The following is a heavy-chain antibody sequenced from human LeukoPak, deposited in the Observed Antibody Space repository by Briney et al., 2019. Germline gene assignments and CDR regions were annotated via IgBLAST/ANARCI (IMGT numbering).Heavy chain of an antibody. D-gene: IGHD7-27*01. CDR3: ARTVGANWDLFDY. CDR2: IYNSGRT. CDR1: GGSISTYY. Sequence: SETLSLTCTVSGGSISTYYWSWIRQPPGKGLEWIGYIYNSGRTNYNPSLKSRVTISVDTSKNQFSLRLRSVTAADTAVYYCARTVGANWDLFDYWGQGSLGTVSS. V-gene: IGHV4-59*01. J-gene: IGHJ4*02.